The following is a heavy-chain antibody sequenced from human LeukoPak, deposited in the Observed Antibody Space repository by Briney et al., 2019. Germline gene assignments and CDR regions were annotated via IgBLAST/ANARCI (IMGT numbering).Heavy chain of an antibody. CDR2: IKQDGSEK. V-gene: IGHV3-7*01. Sequence: QAGGSLRLSCAASGLTFSSYWMSWVRQAPGKGLEWVANIKQDGSEKYYVGSVKGRFTISKDNAKNSLYLRMNSLRAEDTAVYYCVKPYYYSSGSLNWGQGTLVTVSS. CDR3: VKPYYYSSGSLN. D-gene: IGHD3-10*01. J-gene: IGHJ4*02. CDR1: GLTFSSYW.